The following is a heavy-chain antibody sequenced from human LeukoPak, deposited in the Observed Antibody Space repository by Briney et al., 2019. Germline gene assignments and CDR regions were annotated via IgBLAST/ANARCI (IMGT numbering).Heavy chain of an antibody. CDR2: INTNSGGT. D-gene: IGHD3-22*01. J-gene: IGHJ4*02. Sequence: ASVKVSCKASGYTLTGYYMHWVRQAPGQGLEWMGWINTNSGGTNYAQKFQGRVTMTRDTSISTAYMELSRLRSDDTAVYYCAREGDSSGYYIMLDYWGQGTLVTISS. CDR3: AREGDSSGYYIMLDY. CDR1: GYTLTGYY. V-gene: IGHV1-2*02.